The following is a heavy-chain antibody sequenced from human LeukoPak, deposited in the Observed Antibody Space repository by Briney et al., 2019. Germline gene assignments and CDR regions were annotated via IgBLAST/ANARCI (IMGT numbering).Heavy chain of an antibody. J-gene: IGHJ5*02. CDR2: ISGSGGST. CDR1: GFTFSDYY. CDR3: AKDYIAVAATGEFDP. V-gene: IGHV3-23*01. Sequence: GGSLRLSCAASGFTFSDYYMSWIRQAPGKGLEWVSAISGSGGSTYYADSVKGRFTISRDNSKNTLYLQMNSLRAEDTAVYYCAKDYIAVAATGEFDPWGQGTLVTVSS. D-gene: IGHD6-19*01.